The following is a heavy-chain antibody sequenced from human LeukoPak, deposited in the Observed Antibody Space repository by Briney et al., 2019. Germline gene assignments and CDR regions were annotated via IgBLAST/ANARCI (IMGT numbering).Heavy chain of an antibody. V-gene: IGHV3-21*01. CDR2: ISHTSTYI. CDR3: AREGPRAFDI. CDR1: GFTLSSYT. J-gene: IGHJ3*02. Sequence: PGGSLRLSCAASGFTLSSYTMKWVRQAPGKGLEWVSSISHTSTYIYYADSVKGRFTISRDNAKNSLYLQLNSLRAEDTAVYYCAREGPRAFDIWGQGTMVTVSS.